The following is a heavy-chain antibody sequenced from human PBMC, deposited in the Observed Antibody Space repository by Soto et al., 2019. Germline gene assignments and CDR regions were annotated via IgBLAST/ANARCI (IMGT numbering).Heavy chain of an antibody. J-gene: IGHJ4*02. D-gene: IGHD3-3*01. Sequence: EVQLVESGGGLVKPGGSLRLSCAASGFTFSNAWMSWVRQAPGKGLEWVGRIKSKTDGGTTDYAAPVKGRFTISRDDSKNTLYLQMNSLKTEDTAVYYCTTDLNTGIFGVVIMDFDYWRQGTLVTVSS. CDR3: TTDLNTGIFGVVIMDFDY. CDR1: GFTFSNAW. CDR2: IKSKTDGGTT. V-gene: IGHV3-15*01.